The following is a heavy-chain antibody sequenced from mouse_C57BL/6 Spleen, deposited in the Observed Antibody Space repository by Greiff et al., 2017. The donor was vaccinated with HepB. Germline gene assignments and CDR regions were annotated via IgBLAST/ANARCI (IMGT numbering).Heavy chain of an antibody. CDR3: TRGSSGFYAMDY. J-gene: IGHJ4*01. D-gene: IGHD3-2*02. CDR1: GFNIKDDY. V-gene: IGHV14-4*01. CDR2: IDPENGDT. Sequence: FQLQQSGAELVRPGASVKLSCTASGFNIKDDYMHWVKQRPEQGLEWIGWIDPENGDTEYASKFQGKATITADTSSNTAYLQLSSLTSEDTAVYYCTRGSSGFYAMDYWGQGTSVTVSS.